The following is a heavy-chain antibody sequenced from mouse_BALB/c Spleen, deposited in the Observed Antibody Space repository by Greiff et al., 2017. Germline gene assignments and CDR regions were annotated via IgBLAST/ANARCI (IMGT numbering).Heavy chain of an antibody. D-gene: IGHD2-12*01. CDR2: IWSGGST. V-gene: IGHV2-4-1*01. CDR3: ARNTLRQVYYAMDY. CDR1: GFSLTSYG. J-gene: IGHJ4*01. Sequence: QVQLKQSGPGLVQPSQSLSITCTVSGFSLTSYGVHWVRQSPGKGLEWLGVIWSGGSTDYNAAFISRLSISKDNSKSQVFFKMNSLQADDTAIYYCARNTLRQVYYAMDYWGQGTSVTVSS.